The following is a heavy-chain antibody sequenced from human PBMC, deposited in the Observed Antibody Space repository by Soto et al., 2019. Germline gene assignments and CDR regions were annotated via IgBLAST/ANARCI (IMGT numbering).Heavy chain of an antibody. D-gene: IGHD5-18*01. CDR3: ARGPSDGAFDY. CDR2: IDPNSGAT. Sequence: ASVKVSCKASGYTFTAYFLHWFRQAPGQGPEWMGWIDPNSGATKSASKFQGRVTMTRDTSIDTAYMELRRLTSDDTAVYYCARGPSDGAFDYWGQGTLVTVSS. CDR1: GYTFTAYF. V-gene: IGHV1-2*02. J-gene: IGHJ4*02.